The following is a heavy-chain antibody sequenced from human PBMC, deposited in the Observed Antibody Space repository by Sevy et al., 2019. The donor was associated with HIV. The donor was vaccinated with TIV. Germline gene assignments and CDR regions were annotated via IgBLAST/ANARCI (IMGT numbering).Heavy chain of an antibody. CDR1: GGSISSYY. D-gene: IGHD3-10*01. CDR2: IYYSGST. CDR3: ARYGHGSGSYSAENYYYYYGMDV. J-gene: IGHJ6*02. Sequence: SETLSLTCTVSGGSISSYYWSWIRQPPGKGLEWIGYIYYSGSTNYNPSLKSRVTISVDTSKNQFSLKLSSVTAADTAVYYCARYGHGSGSYSAENYYYYYGMDVWGQRTTVTVSS. V-gene: IGHV4-59*01.